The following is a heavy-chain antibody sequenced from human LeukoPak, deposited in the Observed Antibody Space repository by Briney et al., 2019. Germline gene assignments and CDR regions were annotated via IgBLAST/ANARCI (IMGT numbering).Heavy chain of an antibody. CDR1: GFTFSSYA. D-gene: IGHD1-7*01. CDR3: ARAHNWKYGSFDF. CDR2: ISYDGSNK. J-gene: IGHJ4*02. Sequence: GGSLRLSCAASGFTFSSYAMHWVRQAPGKGLEWVAVISYDGSNKYYADSVKGRFTISRDNAKHSLYLQMNSLRAEDTAVYYCARAHNWKYGSFDFWGQGTLVTVSS. V-gene: IGHV3-30*04.